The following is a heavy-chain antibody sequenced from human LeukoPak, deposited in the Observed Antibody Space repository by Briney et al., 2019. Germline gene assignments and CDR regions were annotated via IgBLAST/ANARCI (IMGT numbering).Heavy chain of an antibody. J-gene: IGHJ4*02. Sequence: GGSLSLSCAASGFTVSSNYMSWVRQAPGKGLEWVSVIYSGGSTYYADSVKGRFTISRDNSKNTLYLQMNSLRAEDTAVYYCALGRRYWGQGTLVTVSS. CDR2: IYSGGST. CDR1: GFTVSSNY. D-gene: IGHD2-15*01. V-gene: IGHV3-53*01. CDR3: ALGRRY.